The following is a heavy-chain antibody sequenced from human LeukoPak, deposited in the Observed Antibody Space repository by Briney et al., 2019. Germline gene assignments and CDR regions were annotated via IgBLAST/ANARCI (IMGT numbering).Heavy chain of an antibody. CDR1: GFTFSSYS. CDR3: ARDLYYDILTGYYNPLGY. V-gene: IGHV3-48*04. CDR2: ISSSSSTI. J-gene: IGHJ4*02. D-gene: IGHD3-9*01. Sequence: GGSLRLSCAASGFTFSSYSMNWVRQAPGKGLEWVSYISSSSSTIYYADSVKGRFTISRDNAKNSLYLQMNSLRAEDTAVYYCARDLYYDILTGYYNPLGYWGQGTLVTVSS.